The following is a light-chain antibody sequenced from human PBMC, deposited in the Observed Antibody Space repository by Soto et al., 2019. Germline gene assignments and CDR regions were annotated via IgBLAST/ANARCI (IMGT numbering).Light chain of an antibody. CDR1: QSISNY. V-gene: IGKV1-39*01. J-gene: IGKJ3*01. CDR2: AAS. Sequence: DIQMTQSRSSLSASVGDRVTITCRASQSISNYLNWYQQKPGKAPKLLIYAASSLQGDVPSRFSGSGSGTDFTLTISSLQPDDFATYYCQQSYSTPLTFGPGTKVDIK. CDR3: QQSYSTPLT.